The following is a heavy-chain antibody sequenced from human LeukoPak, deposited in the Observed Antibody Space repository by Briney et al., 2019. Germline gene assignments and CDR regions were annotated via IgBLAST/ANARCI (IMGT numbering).Heavy chain of an antibody. D-gene: IGHD3-22*01. CDR2: IIPIFGTA. V-gene: IGHV1-69*13. J-gene: IGHJ4*02. CDR1: GGTFSSYA. CDR3: ARDTYYYDSSGYTFDY. Sequence: GASVKVSCKASGGTFSSYAISWVRQAPGQGLEWMGGIIPIFGTANYAQKFQGRVTITADESTSTAYMELSSLRSEDTAVYYCARDTYYYDSSGYTFDYWGQGTLVTVSS.